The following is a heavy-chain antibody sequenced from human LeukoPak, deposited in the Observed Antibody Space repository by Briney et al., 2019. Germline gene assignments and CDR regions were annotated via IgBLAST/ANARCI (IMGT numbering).Heavy chain of an antibody. D-gene: IGHD6-19*01. CDR2: INHSGST. Sequence: SETLSLTCAVYGGSFSGYYWSWIRQPPGKGLEWIGEINHSGSTNYNPSLKSRVTISVDTSKNQFSLKLSSVTAADTAVYYCARVGYSSGWYDYWGQGTLVTVSS. V-gene: IGHV4-34*01. J-gene: IGHJ4*02. CDR1: GGSFSGYY. CDR3: ARVGYSSGWYDY.